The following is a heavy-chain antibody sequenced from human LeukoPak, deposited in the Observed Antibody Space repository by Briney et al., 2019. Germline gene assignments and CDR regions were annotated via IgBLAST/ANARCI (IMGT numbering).Heavy chain of an antibody. Sequence: GGSLRLSCAASGFTFDDYAMHWVRQAPGKGLEWVSGISWNSGSIGYADSVKGRFTISRDNAKNSLYLQMNSLRAEDTVLYYCAKGRSTVTFFDYWGQGTLVTVSS. CDR1: GFTFDDYA. CDR2: ISWNSGSI. CDR3: AKGRSTVTFFDY. D-gene: IGHD4-11*01. V-gene: IGHV3-9*01. J-gene: IGHJ4*02.